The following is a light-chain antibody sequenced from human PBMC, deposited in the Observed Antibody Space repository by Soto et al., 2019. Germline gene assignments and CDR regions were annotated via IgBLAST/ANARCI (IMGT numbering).Light chain of an antibody. Sequence: EIVLTQSPGTLSLSPGERATLSCRASQSVSSSYLAWYQQKPGQAPRLLIYGASARATGIPARFSGTESGTEFTLTISSLQSEDFALYYCQQYNNWPSITFGQGTRLEIK. CDR1: QSVSSSY. V-gene: IGKV3-15*01. CDR3: QQYNNWPSIT. J-gene: IGKJ5*01. CDR2: GAS.